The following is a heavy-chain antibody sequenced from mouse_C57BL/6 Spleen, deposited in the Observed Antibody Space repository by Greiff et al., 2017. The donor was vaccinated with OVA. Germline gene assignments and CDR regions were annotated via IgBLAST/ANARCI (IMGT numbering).Heavy chain of an antibody. CDR3: ASWTTTAWYFDV. CDR1: GYTFTSYW. CDR2: IGPNSGGT. Sequence: QVQLQQPGAELVKPGASVKLSCKASGYTFTSYWMHWVQQRPGRGLEWVGRIGPNSGGTKYNEKFQSQATLTVDKPSSTAYMQLSSLTSDDYEVDYFASWTTTAWYFDVWGTGTTVTVSS. V-gene: IGHV1-72*01. J-gene: IGHJ1*03. D-gene: IGHD1-2*01.